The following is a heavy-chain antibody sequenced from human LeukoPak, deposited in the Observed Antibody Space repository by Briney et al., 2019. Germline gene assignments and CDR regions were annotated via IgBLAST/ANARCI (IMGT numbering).Heavy chain of an antibody. V-gene: IGHV3-66*01. J-gene: IGHJ4*02. CDR2: IYSGGST. CDR3: ARGDRSHRTLGTFDY. CDR1: GFTVSSNY. Sequence: PGGSLRLSCAASGFTVSSNYMSWVRQAPGKGLEWVSVIYSGGSTYYADSAKGRFTISRDNSKNTLYLQMNSLRAEDTAVYYCARGDRSHRTLGTFDYWGQGTLVTVSS. D-gene: IGHD7-27*01.